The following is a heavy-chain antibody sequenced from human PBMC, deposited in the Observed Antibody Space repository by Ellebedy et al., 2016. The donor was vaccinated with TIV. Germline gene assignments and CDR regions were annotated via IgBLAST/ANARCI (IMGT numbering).Heavy chain of an antibody. V-gene: IGHV3-66*01. CDR1: GFIVSDNN. D-gene: IGHD4-17*01. J-gene: IGHJ1*01. CDR3: SRDLFTPYYGAQY. Sequence: PGGSLRLSCAASGFIVSDNNMNWVRQAPGKGLEWVSATISGTTEYADSVKGRFSISRDDSKNTFYLQMNRLRAEDTAVYYCSRDLFTPYYGAQYWGQGTLVAVSS. CDR2: TISGTT.